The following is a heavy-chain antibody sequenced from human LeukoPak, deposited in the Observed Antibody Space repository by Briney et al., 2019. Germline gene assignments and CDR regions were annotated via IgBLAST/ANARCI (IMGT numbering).Heavy chain of an antibody. CDR2: ISAYNGNT. V-gene: IGHV1-18*01. CDR3: ARSATIFGVVPAYMDV. J-gene: IGHJ6*03. Sequence: ASVKVSCKASGYTFTSYGISWVRQAPGQGLEWMGWISAYNGNTNYAQKHQGRVTMTTDTSTSTAYMELRSLRSDDTAVYYCARSATIFGVVPAYMDVWGKGTTVTVSS. D-gene: IGHD3-3*01. CDR1: GYTFTSYG.